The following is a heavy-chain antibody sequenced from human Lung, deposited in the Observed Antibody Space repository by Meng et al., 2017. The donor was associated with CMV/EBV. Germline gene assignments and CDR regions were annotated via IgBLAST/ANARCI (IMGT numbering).Heavy chain of an antibody. CDR3: ARKEESHSSSGFDY. V-gene: IGHV5-51*01. J-gene: IGHJ4*02. CDR1: GYSFTSYW. D-gene: IGHD6-6*01. CDR2: IYPGDSDT. Sequence: XVSXKGSGYSFTSYWIGWVRQMPGKGLEWMGIIYPGDSDTRYSPSFQGQVTISADKSISTAYLQWSSLKASDTAMYYCARKEESHSSSGFDYWGQGNXVPVSS.